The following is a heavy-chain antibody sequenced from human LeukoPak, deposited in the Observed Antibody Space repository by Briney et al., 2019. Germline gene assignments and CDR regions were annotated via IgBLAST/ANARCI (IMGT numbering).Heavy chain of an antibody. CDR2: ISAYNGNT. D-gene: IGHD3-22*01. Sequence: ASVKVSCKPSGYTFTSYGISWVRQAPGQGLEWMGWISAYNGNTNYAQKLQGRVTMTTDTSTSTAYMELRSLRSDDTGVYYCARGTSLGYDSSGYYYGRERHFDYWGQGTLVTVSS. CDR1: GYTFTSYG. J-gene: IGHJ4*02. V-gene: IGHV1-18*01. CDR3: ARGTSLGYDSSGYYYGRERHFDY.